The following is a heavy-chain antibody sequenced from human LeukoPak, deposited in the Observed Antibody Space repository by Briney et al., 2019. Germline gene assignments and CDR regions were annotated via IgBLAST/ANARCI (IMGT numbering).Heavy chain of an antibody. Sequence: SETLSLTCTVSGDSISRYYWSWLRQPAGKGGEGMGRIYTSGSTNYNPSLKSRVTMSVDTSKNQFFLELSSVTAGDTAVYYLARETRIIFIDYWGQGTLVTVSS. V-gene: IGHV4-4*07. CDR1: GDSISRYY. J-gene: IGHJ4*02. CDR2: IYTSGST. CDR3: ARETRIIFIDY. D-gene: IGHD2-15*01.